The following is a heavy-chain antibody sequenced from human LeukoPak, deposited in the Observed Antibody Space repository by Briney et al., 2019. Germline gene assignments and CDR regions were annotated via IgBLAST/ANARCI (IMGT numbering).Heavy chain of an antibody. V-gene: IGHV4-39*01. CDR1: GGSISSSSYY. Sequence: SETLSLTCTVSGGSISSSSYYWGWIRQPPGKGLEWIGSIYYSGSTYYNPSLKSRVAISVDTSKNQFSLKLSSVTAADTAVYYCARPYYYDSSGYYYWGQGTLVTVSS. J-gene: IGHJ4*02. CDR3: ARPYYYDSSGYYY. D-gene: IGHD3-22*01. CDR2: IYYSGST.